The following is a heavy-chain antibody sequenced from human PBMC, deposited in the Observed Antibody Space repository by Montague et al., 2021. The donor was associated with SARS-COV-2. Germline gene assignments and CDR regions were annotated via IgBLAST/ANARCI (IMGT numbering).Heavy chain of an antibody. J-gene: IGHJ6*02. D-gene: IGHD2-2*01. CDR1: GFSLSTSGMC. CDR3: ARAELQYCSRGNSHINYYGMDV. CDR2: IYSGGDT. V-gene: IGHV3-53*01. Sequence: LTLTCTFSGFSLSTSGMCVSWVRQAPGKGLEWVSFIYSGGDTYYAYSAKGRFTISRDKSKNTLFLQMNSLRAEDTAVYYCARAELQYCSRGNSHINYYGMDVWGRGTPVTVSS.